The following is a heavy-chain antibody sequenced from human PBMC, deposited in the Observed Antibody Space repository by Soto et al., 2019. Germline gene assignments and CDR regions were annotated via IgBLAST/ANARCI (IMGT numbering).Heavy chain of an antibody. Sequence: SVKVSCKPSGGTFSNYAFTWVRQAPGQGLEWMGGIIPIFDTTKYAQKFQDRITITADDSTSTVYMELHSLTSEDTALYYCAKDRRVQEWLYLFDLWGQGTMVTVSS. CDR1: GGTFSNYA. V-gene: IGHV1-69*13. CDR3: AKDRRVQEWLYLFDL. J-gene: IGHJ3*01. CDR2: IIPIFDTT. D-gene: IGHD6-19*01.